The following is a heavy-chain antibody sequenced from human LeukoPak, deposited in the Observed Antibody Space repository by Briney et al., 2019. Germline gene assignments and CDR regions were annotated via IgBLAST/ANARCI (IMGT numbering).Heavy chain of an antibody. CDR1: GFTFSSYS. CDR3: AKETGRDGYNRGAFDI. J-gene: IGHJ3*02. D-gene: IGHD5-24*01. Sequence: GGSLRLSCAASGFTFSSYSMHWIRQAPGKGLEWVAVIWYDGSNKYYANSVKGRFTISRDNSKNTLYLQMKSLRAEDMALYYCAKETGRDGYNRGAFDIWGHGTMVTVSS. CDR2: IWYDGSNK. V-gene: IGHV3-30*02.